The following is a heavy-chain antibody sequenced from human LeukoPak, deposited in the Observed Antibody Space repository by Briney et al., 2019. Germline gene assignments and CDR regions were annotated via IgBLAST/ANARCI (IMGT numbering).Heavy chain of an antibody. CDR1: GGSFSGYY. D-gene: IGHD2-8*01. Sequence: PSETLSLTCAVYGGSFSGYYWSWIRQPPGKGLEWIGEINHSGSTNYNPSLKSRVTISVDTSKNQFSLKLSSVTAADTAVYYCARGRLYAFDYWGQGTLVTVPS. CDR2: INHSGST. CDR3: ARGRLYAFDY. V-gene: IGHV4-34*01. J-gene: IGHJ4*02.